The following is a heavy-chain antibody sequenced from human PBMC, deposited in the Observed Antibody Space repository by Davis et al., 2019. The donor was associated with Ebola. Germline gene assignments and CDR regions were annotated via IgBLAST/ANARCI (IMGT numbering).Heavy chain of an antibody. J-gene: IGHJ2*01. CDR3: ARAFHNWYFDL. CDR1: GGSFSGYY. CDR2: INQSGRT. V-gene: IGHV4-34*01. Sequence: PSETLSLTCAVYGGSFSGYYWLWIRQPPGKGLEWIGEINQSGRTNYKPSLKSRVTISLDTSRNQFSLRLGSVTAADTAVYYCARAFHNWYFDLWGRGSLVTVSS.